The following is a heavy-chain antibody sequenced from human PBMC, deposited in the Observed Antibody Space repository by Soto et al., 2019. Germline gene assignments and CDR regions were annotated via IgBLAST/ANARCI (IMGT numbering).Heavy chain of an antibody. CDR2: IFPSDSDT. D-gene: IGHD3-22*01. CDR3: ARKDKSGYFNWFDR. CDR1: GYRFTSYW. Sequence: PRESLKISCRTSGYRFTSYWIAWVRPMPGKGLEWMGIIFPSDSDTRYSPSFQGQVTISADRSASTVFLQWASLKASDTAVYFCARKDKSGYFNWFDRWGQGTLVTVSS. J-gene: IGHJ5*02. V-gene: IGHV5-51*03.